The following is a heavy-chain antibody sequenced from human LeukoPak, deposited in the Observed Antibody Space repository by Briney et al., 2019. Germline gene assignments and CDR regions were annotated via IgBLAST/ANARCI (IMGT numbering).Heavy chain of an antibody. D-gene: IGHD6-13*01. CDR2: ISAYNGNT. V-gene: IGHV1-18*01. Sequence: GASVKVSCKASGYTFTSYGISWVRQAPGQGLEWMGWISAYNGNTNYAQKLQGRVTMTTDTSTSTAYMELRSLRSEDTAVYYCARGFSPKTWYSSSWVNWFDPWGQGTLVTVSS. J-gene: IGHJ5*02. CDR1: GYTFTSYG. CDR3: ARGFSPKTWYSSSWVNWFDP.